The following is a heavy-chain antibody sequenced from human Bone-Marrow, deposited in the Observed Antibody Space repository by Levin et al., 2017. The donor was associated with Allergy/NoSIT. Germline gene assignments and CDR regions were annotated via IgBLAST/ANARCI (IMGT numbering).Heavy chain of an antibody. CDR2: ISYDGSNK. D-gene: IGHD3-10*01. J-gene: IGHJ4*02. Sequence: PGGSLRLSCAASGFTFSDYAMHWVRQAPGKGLEWVALISYDGSNKYYADSVKGRFTISRDNSKNTLYLQMNSLRAEDTAVYYCARGSYYYDSGSVDYWGQGTLVTVSS. CDR1: GFTFSDYA. V-gene: IGHV3-30-3*01. CDR3: ARGSYYYDSGSVDY.